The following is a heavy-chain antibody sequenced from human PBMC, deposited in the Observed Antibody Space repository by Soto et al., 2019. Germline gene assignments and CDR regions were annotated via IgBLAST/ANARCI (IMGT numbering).Heavy chain of an antibody. D-gene: IGHD6-13*01. CDR3: AKDRDGAAAGPTKFYGMDV. Sequence: EVQLLESGGGLVQPGGSLRLSCAASGFTFSSYAMSWVRQAPGKGLEWVSVISGSGDSTYYADSVRGRFTTSRDNSKNTLYLQMNSLRAEATAVYYCAKDRDGAAAGPTKFYGMDVWGQGTTVTVSS. CDR1: GFTFSSYA. J-gene: IGHJ6*02. V-gene: IGHV3-23*01. CDR2: ISGSGDST.